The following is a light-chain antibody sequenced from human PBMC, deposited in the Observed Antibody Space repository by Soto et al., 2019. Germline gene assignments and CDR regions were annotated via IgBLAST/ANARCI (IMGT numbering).Light chain of an antibody. J-gene: IGKJ5*01. Sequence: DIHFSGSPSFLSATVVDRVTITCLASQGISSYLAWYQQKPGKAPKLLVYSASSLQSGVPSRFSGSESGTDFTLTISSLQPEDFATYFCQRGNSFPITFGQGTRLEIK. V-gene: IGKV1-9*01. CDR2: SAS. CDR1: QGISSY. CDR3: QRGNSFPIT.